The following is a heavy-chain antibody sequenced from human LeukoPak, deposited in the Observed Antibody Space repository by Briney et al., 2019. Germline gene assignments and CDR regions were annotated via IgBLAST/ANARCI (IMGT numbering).Heavy chain of an antibody. CDR1: GGSISSYY. D-gene: IGHD3-3*01. CDR2: IYYSGST. V-gene: IGHV4-59*01. J-gene: IGHJ6*02. CDR3: ARVANYDFWSGYYMSYYYYGMDV. Sequence: SETLSLTCTVSGGSISSYYWSWIRQPPGKGLEWIGYIYYSGSTNYNPSLKSRVTISVDTSKNQSSLKLSSVTAADTAVYYCARVANYDFWSGYYMSYYYYGMDVWGQGTTVTVSS.